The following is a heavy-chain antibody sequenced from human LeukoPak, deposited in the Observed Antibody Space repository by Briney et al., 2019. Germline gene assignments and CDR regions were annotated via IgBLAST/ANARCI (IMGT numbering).Heavy chain of an antibody. CDR1: GFTFSSYS. D-gene: IGHD6-19*01. V-gene: IGHV3-48*04. Sequence: GGSLRLSCAASGFTFSSYSMNWVRQAPGKGLEWVSYISSSSSTIYYADSVKGRFTISRDNAKNSLYLQMNSLRAEDTAVYYCARTAVAGFWYFDYWGQGTLVTVSS. CDR2: ISSSSSTI. CDR3: ARTAVAGFWYFDY. J-gene: IGHJ4*02.